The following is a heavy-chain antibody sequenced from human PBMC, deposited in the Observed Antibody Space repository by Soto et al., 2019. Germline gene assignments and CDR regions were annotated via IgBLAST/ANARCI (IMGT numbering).Heavy chain of an antibody. V-gene: IGHV1-69*12. D-gene: IGHD2-15*01. CDR2: IIPIFGTA. CDR3: ARDEMVVATGSRTWHYYYGMDV. CDR1: GGTFSTYA. J-gene: IGHJ6*02. Sequence: QVQLVQSGAEVKKPGSSVKVSCKSSGGTFSTYAISWVRQAPGQGLEWMGGIIPIFGTANYAQKFQGRVTITAHESTTTAYMELISLRSEDTAVYYCARDEMVVATGSRTWHYYYGMDVWGQGTTVTVSS.